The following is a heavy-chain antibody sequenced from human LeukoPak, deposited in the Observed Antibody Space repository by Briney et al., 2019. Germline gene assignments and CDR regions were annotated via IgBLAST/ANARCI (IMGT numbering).Heavy chain of an antibody. CDR2: IYHSGST. J-gene: IGHJ4*02. CDR3: ASLPDYGGNSAFDY. Sequence: PSETLSLTCAVSGGSISGSNWRSWVRQPPGKGLEWIGEIYHSGSTNYNPSLKSRVTISVDKSKNQFSLKLSSVTAADTAVYYCASLPDYGGNSAFDYWGQGTLVTVSS. D-gene: IGHD4-23*01. CDR1: GGSISGSNW. V-gene: IGHV4-4*02.